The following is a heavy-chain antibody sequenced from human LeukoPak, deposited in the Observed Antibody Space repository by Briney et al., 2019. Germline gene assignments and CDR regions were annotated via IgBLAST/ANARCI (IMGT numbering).Heavy chain of an antibody. CDR3: ARGSGETIFDY. V-gene: IGHV4-59*01. CDR2: IYYSGST. Sequence: SETLSLTCTVSGGSISSYYWSWIRQPPGKGLEWIGYIYYSGSTNYNPSLKSRVTISVDTSKNQFSLKLSSVTAADTAVYYCARGSGETIFDYWGQGTLVTVSS. D-gene: IGHD1-1*01. CDR1: GGSISSYY. J-gene: IGHJ4*02.